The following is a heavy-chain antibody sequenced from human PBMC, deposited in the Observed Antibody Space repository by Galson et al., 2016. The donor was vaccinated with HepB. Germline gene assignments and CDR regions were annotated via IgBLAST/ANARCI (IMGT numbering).Heavy chain of an antibody. V-gene: IGHV1-69*13. CDR1: GGSFGGYA. J-gene: IGHJ2*01. Sequence: SVKVSCKASGGSFGGYAISWVRQAPGQGLEWMGGIIPVSETPDYVQKFQGRVTFSADDSTNTVYMELTALRPEDTAVYYCARVRDRCSRGECNYWYFGLWGRGTLITVSA. CDR2: IIPVSETP. D-gene: IGHD2-2*01. CDR3: ARVRDRCSRGECNYWYFGL.